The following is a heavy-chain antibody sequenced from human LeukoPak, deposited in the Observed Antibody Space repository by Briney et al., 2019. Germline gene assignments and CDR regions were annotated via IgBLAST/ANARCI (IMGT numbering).Heavy chain of an antibody. CDR3: ASVELRLGKYYYYYMDV. CDR1: GGSFSGYY. V-gene: IGHV4-34*01. D-gene: IGHD1-7*01. Sequence: SETLSLTCAVYGGSFSGYYWSWIRQPPGKGLEWIGEINHSGSTNYNPSLKSRVTISVDTSKNQFSLKLSSVTAADTAVYYCASVELRLGKYYYYYMDVWGKGTTVTISS. CDR2: INHSGST. J-gene: IGHJ6*03.